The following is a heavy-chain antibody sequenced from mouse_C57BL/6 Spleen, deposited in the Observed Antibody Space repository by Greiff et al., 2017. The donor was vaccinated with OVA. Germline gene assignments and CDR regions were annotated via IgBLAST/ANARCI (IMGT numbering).Heavy chain of an antibody. V-gene: IGHV1-26*01. CDR1: GYTFTDYY. J-gene: IGHJ3*01. Sequence: LVKPGASVKISCKASGYTFTDYYMNWVKQSHGKSLEWIGDINPNNGGTSYNQKFKGKATLTVDKSSSTAYMELRSLTSEDSAVYYCAREEKNRGFAYWGQGTLVTVSA. CDR3: AREEKNRGFAY. CDR2: INPNNGGT.